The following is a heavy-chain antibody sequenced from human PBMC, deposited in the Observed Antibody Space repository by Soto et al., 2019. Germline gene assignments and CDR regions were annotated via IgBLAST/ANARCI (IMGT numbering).Heavy chain of an antibody. Sequence: GASVKVSCKASGYTFTSYGISWVRQAPGQGLEWMRWISAYNGNTNYAQKLQGRVTMTTDKSTSTAYMELSSLRSEDSAVYYCARGRGDFWSGKFDYWGQGTLVTVSS. J-gene: IGHJ4*02. CDR1: GYTFTSYG. CDR2: ISAYNGNT. V-gene: IGHV1-18*01. CDR3: ARGRGDFWSGKFDY. D-gene: IGHD3-3*01.